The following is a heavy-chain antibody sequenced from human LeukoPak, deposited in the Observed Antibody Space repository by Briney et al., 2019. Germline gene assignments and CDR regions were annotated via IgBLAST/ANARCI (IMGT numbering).Heavy chain of an antibody. V-gene: IGHV4-34*01. CDR3: ARGSYSSGWYRRYFQH. CDR1: GGSFSGYY. D-gene: IGHD6-19*01. J-gene: IGHJ1*01. CDR2: INHSGST. Sequence: TSETLSLTCAVYGGSFSGYYWSWIRQPPGEGLEWFGEINHSGSTNYNPSLKSRVTISVDPTKNQFSLKLSSVTAADTAVYYCARGSYSSGWYRRYFQHWGQGTLVTVSS.